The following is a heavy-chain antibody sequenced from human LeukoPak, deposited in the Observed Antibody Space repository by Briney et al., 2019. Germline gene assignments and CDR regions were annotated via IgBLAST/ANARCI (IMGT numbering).Heavy chain of an antibody. CDR3: ARDPEWGALDY. CDR2: INEHGSTK. V-gene: IGHV3-7*01. CDR1: GFTFSSSW. D-gene: IGHD3-16*01. Sequence: GGSLRLSCAASGFTFSSSWMTWVRQAPGKGLEWVADINEHGSTKLYVDSVKGRFTISRDNAKNSLYLQMDSLRVEDTAVYYCARDPEWGALDYWGLGTLVTVSS. J-gene: IGHJ4*02.